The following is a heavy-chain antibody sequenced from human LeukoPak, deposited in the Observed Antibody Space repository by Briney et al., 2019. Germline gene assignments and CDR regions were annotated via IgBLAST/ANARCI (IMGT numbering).Heavy chain of an antibody. D-gene: IGHD2-21*02. Sequence: GGSLRLSCAASGFTFSDYYMSWIRQAPGKGLEWVSYISSSGSTIYYADSVKGRFTISRDNAKNSLYLQMNSLRAEDSAVYYCAKTSGVVVTFFDYWGQGTLVTVSS. J-gene: IGHJ4*02. CDR3: AKTSGVVVTFFDY. CDR2: ISSSGSTI. CDR1: GFTFSDYY. V-gene: IGHV3-11*04.